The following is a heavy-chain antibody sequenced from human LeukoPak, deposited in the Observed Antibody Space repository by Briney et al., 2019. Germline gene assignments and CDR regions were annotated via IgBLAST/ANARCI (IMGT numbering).Heavy chain of an antibody. D-gene: IGHD3-10*01. CDR2: INHSGST. V-gene: IGHV4-34*01. CDR1: GGSFSGYY. J-gene: IGHJ6*03. Sequence: SETLSLTCAVYGGSFSGYYWSWIRQPPGKGLEWIGEINHSGSTNYNPSLRSRVTISVDTSKNQFSLKLSSVTAADTAVYYCARAEGSGSYRYPLYYYYYMDVWGKGTTVTISS. CDR3: ARAEGSGSYRYPLYYYYYMDV.